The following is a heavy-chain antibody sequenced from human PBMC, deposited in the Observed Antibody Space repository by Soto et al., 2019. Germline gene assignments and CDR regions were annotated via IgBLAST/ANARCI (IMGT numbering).Heavy chain of an antibody. J-gene: IGHJ4*02. Sequence: SETLSLTCTVSGGSISSYYWSWIRQPPGKGLEWIGYIYYSGSTNYNPSLKSRVTISVDTSKNQFSLKLSSVTAADTAVYYCARAGAEYDFWSGYYSAFDYWGQGTLVTVSS. V-gene: IGHV4-59*08. CDR3: ARAGAEYDFWSGYYSAFDY. CDR1: GGSISSYY. D-gene: IGHD3-3*01. CDR2: IYYSGST.